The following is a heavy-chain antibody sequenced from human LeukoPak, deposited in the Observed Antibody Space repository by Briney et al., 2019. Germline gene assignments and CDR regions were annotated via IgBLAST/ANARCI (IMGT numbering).Heavy chain of an antibody. D-gene: IGHD1-1*01. CDR3: ALSWSWKNWFDP. Sequence: ASVKVSCKASGYTFTSYGISWVRQAPGQGLEWMGWISAYNGNTNYAQKLQGRVTMATDTSTSTAYMELRSLRSDDTAVYYCALSWSWKNWFDPWGQGTLVTVSS. CDR1: GYTFTSYG. J-gene: IGHJ5*02. V-gene: IGHV1-18*01. CDR2: ISAYNGNT.